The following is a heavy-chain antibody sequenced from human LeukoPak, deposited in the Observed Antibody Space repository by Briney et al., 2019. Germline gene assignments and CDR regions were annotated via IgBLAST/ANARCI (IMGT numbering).Heavy chain of an antibody. J-gene: IGHJ4*02. CDR3: ASLYDSSDHFDY. CDR2: INPNSGGT. V-gene: IGHV1-2*02. CDR1: GYTFTGYY. D-gene: IGHD3-22*01. Sequence: ASVKVSCKASGYTFTGYYMHWVRQAPGQGLEWMEWINPNSGGTNYAQKFQGRVTMTRDTSISTAYMELSRLRSDDTAVYYCASLYDSSDHFDYWGQGTLVTVPS.